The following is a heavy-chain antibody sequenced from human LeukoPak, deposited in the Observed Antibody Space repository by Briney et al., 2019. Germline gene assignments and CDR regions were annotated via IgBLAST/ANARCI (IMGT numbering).Heavy chain of an antibody. CDR2: INPNSGGT. CDR1: GYTFTAYY. D-gene: IGHD6-19*01. CDR3: ARLSSGWYDDFDI. Sequence: ASVKVSCKASGYTFTAYYMHWVRQAPGQGLEWMGRINPNSGGTNYAQRFQGRVTMTRDTSISTAYMEMRRLKSDGTAVYYCARLSSGWYDDFDIWGQGTMVTDSS. V-gene: IGHV1-2*06. J-gene: IGHJ3*02.